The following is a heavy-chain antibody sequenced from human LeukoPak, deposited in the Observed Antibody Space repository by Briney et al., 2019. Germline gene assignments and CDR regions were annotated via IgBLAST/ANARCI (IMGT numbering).Heavy chain of an antibody. V-gene: IGHV4-31*03. CDR1: GGAITSAGYY. Sequence: PSETLSLTCSVSGGAITSAGYYWSWIRQHPGKGLEWIGYIYYSGNTYYNPSLKSRVTISVDTSKNHFSLKLTSVTAADTAIYYCARHQRGSGSYTDDYYAMDVWGKGSTVTVSS. CDR2: IYYSGNT. J-gene: IGHJ6*04. CDR3: ARHQRGSGSYTDDYYAMDV. D-gene: IGHD3-10*01.